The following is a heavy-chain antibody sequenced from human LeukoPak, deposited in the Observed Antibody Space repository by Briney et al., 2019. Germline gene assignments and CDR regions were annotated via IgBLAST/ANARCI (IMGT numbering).Heavy chain of an antibody. Sequence: ASVKVSCKASGYTFTGYYMHWVRQAPGQGLGWMGWINPNSGGTNYAQKFQGRVTMTRDTSISTAYMELSRLRSDVTAVYYCAMTYYYDSSGRQFQHWGQGTLVTVSS. CDR1: GYTFTGYY. CDR3: AMTYYYDSSGRQFQH. V-gene: IGHV1-2*02. J-gene: IGHJ1*01. D-gene: IGHD3-22*01. CDR2: INPNSGGT.